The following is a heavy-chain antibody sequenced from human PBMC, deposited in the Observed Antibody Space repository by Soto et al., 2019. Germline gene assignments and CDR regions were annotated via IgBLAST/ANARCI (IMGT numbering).Heavy chain of an antibody. Sequence: QVQLQESGPGLVKPSQTLSLTCTVSGGSISSGGYYWSWIRQHPGKGLEWIGYIYYSGSTYYNPSLKRRVTISVDTSKNQFSLKLSSVTAADTAVYYCARDFVRSYYYYGMDVWGQGTTVTVSS. J-gene: IGHJ6*02. D-gene: IGHD3-3*01. V-gene: IGHV4-31*03. CDR3: ARDFVRSYYYYGMDV. CDR2: IYYSGST. CDR1: GGSISSGGYY.